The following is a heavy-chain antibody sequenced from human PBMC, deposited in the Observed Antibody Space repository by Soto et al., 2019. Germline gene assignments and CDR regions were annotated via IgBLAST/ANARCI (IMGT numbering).Heavy chain of an antibody. Sequence: GSLRLSCAASGFTFSSYEMNWVRQAPGKGLEWVSAITGSGGSTYYADSVKGRFTISRDNSKNTLYLQMNSLRVEDTAVYYCARDCGDYAFDYWGPGTLVTVSS. CDR1: GFTFSSYE. D-gene: IGHD4-17*01. CDR3: ARDCGDYAFDY. J-gene: IGHJ4*02. CDR2: ITGSGGST. V-gene: IGHV3-23*01.